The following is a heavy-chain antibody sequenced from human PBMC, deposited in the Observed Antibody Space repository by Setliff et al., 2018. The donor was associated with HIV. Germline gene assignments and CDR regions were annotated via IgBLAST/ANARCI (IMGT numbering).Heavy chain of an antibody. V-gene: IGHV3-30*02. CDR2: IRYDDTYK. CDR3: VRDLMWAFDI. CDR1: AFTFSSYG. Sequence: GGSLRLSCAASAFTFSSYGMHWVRQAPGKGLEWVAFIRYDDTYKYYADSVKGRFTISRDNAMNSLYLQMSSLRVEDTAVYYCVRDLMWAFDIWGQGTMVTVSS. D-gene: IGHD2-21*01. J-gene: IGHJ3*02.